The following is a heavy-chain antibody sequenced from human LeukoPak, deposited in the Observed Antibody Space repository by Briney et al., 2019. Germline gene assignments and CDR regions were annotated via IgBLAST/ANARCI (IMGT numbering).Heavy chain of an antibody. V-gene: IGHV3-53*01. D-gene: IGHD3-10*01. CDR3: ASGSGSYRTPYYYTDV. CDR2: IYSGGST. J-gene: IGHJ6*03. CDR1: GFTVSINY. Sequence: GGSLRLSCAASGFTVSINYMSWVRQAPGKGLEWVSIIYSGGSTYYADSVKGRFTISRDNSKNTLYLQMNSLRAEDTAVYYCASGSGSYRTPYYYTDVWGKGTTVTVSS.